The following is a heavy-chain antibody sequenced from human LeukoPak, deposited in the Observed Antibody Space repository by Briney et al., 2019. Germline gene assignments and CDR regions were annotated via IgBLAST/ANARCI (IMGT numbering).Heavy chain of an antibody. CDR1: GGSISSYH. CDR3: ARHVTAAGSKAFDI. V-gene: IGHV4-59*08. D-gene: IGHD6-13*01. CDR2: IYYSGST. Sequence: PSETLSLTCTVSGGSISSYHWSWIRQPPGKGLEWIGYIYYSGSTNYNPSLKSRVTISVDTSKNQFSLKLSSVTAADTAVYYCARHVTAAGSKAFDIWGQGTMVTVSS. J-gene: IGHJ3*02.